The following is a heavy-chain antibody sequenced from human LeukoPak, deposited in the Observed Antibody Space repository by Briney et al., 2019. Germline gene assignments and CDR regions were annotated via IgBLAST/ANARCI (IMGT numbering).Heavy chain of an antibody. Sequence: PGGSLRLSCAASGFTFSDYYMSWIRQAPGKGLEWVSYISSSGSTIYYADSVKGRFTISRDNAKNSLYLQMNSLRAEDTAVYYCARKETYYDFWSGYSDYYYMDVWGKGTTVTVSS. CDR3: ARKETYYDFWSGYSDYYYMDV. D-gene: IGHD3-3*01. V-gene: IGHV3-11*04. CDR2: ISSSGSTI. CDR1: GFTFSDYY. J-gene: IGHJ6*03.